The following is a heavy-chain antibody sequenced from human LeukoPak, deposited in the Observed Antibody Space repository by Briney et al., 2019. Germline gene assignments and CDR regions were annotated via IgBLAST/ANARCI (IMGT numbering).Heavy chain of an antibody. CDR3: ARVQHDAFDI. D-gene: IGHD1-1*01. V-gene: IGHV3-7*01. J-gene: IGHJ3*02. Sequence: GGSLRLSCAASGFTFNTYWMTWVRQAPGKGLEWVANIKQDGSEKYYVDSVEGRFTISRDNAKNSLYLQMNSLRAEDTAVYYCARVQHDAFDIWGQGTMVTVSS. CDR1: GFTFNTYW. CDR2: IKQDGSEK.